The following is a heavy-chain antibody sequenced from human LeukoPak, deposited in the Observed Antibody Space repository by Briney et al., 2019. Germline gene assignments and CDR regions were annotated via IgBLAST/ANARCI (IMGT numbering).Heavy chain of an antibody. V-gene: IGHV1-46*01. D-gene: IGHD3-22*01. CDR3: ARDRGTTYDSSGYPTSTGAFDI. CDR1: GFTFTSYY. Sequence: ASVKVSCKASGFTFTSYYIHSVRQAPGPRLEWMGRINPSGGSTSYAQKFQGRVTMTRDTSTSTVYMELSSLRSEDTAVYYCARDRGTTYDSSGYPTSTGAFDIWGQGTMVTVSS. J-gene: IGHJ3*02. CDR2: INPSGGST.